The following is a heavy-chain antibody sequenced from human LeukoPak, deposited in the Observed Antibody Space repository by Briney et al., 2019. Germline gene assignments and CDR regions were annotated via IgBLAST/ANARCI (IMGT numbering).Heavy chain of an antibody. CDR1: GFTFTSSA. CDR3: AADIVGAIGYYY. V-gene: IGHV1-58*01. D-gene: IGHD1-26*01. CDR2: IVVGSGNT. J-gene: IGHJ4*02. Sequence: SVKVSCKASGFTFTSSAVQWVRQARGQRLEWIGWIVVGSGNTNYAQKFQERVTITRDMSTSTAYMELSSLRSEDTAVYYCAADIVGAIGYYYWGQGTLVTVSS.